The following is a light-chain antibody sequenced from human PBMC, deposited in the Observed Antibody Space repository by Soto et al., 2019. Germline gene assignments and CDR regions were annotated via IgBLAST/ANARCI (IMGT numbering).Light chain of an antibody. Sequence: QSALTQPASVSGSPGQSITISCTGTSSDVGAYDYVSWYQQHPGKAPRLMIYEVSNRPSGVSNRFSGSKSGNTASLTISGLQAEDEADYYCSSYTGGTTLVVFGGGTKLTVL. CDR1: SSDVGAYDY. J-gene: IGLJ2*01. CDR3: SSYTGGTTLVV. CDR2: EVS. V-gene: IGLV2-14*01.